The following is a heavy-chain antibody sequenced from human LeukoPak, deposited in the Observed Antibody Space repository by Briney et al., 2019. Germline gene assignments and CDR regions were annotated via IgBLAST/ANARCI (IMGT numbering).Heavy chain of an antibody. V-gene: IGHV1-69*05. CDR1: GGTFSSYA. CDR3: ARETPGGITGTTLGY. CDR2: IIPIFGTA. Sequence: SVKVSCKASGGTFSSYAISWVRQAPGQGLEWMGGIIPIFGTANYAQKFQGRVTITTDESTSTAYMELSSLRSGDTAVYYCARETPGGITGTTLGYWGQGTLVTVSS. J-gene: IGHJ4*02. D-gene: IGHD1-20*01.